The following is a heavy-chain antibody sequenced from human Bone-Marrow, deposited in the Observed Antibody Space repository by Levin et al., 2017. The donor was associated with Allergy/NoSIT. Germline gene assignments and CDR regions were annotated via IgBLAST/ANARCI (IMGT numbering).Heavy chain of an antibody. J-gene: IGHJ6*02. D-gene: IGHD5-12*01. CDR1: EFIVRSNY. V-gene: IGHV3-66*01. CDR2: IYSGGSA. CDR3: VARSNGMDV. Sequence: GESLKISCTASEFIVRSNYMSWVRQAPGRGLDWVSNIYSGGSAYYADSVKGRFTISRDNSKNTLYLQMNSLRAEDTAVYYCVARSNGMDVWGQGTTVTVFS.